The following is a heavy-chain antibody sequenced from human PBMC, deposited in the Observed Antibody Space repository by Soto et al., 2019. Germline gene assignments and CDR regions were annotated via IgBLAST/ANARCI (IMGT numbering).Heavy chain of an antibody. D-gene: IGHD4-17*01. J-gene: IGHJ6*02. CDR3: ARDGPHDYGEYAYLSYYGMDV. V-gene: IGHV4-30-4*01. Sequence: PSETLSLTCTVSGGSISSGDYYWSWIRQPPGKGLEWIGYIYYSGSTYYNPSLKSRVTISVDTSKNQFSLKLSSVTAEDTAVYYCARDGPHDYGEYAYLSYYGMDVWGQGTTVTVSS. CDR1: GGSISSGDYY. CDR2: IYYSGST.